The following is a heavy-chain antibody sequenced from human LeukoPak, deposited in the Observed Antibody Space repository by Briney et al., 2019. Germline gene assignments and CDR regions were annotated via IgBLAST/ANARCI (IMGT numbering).Heavy chain of an antibody. D-gene: IGHD6-19*01. Sequence: SSETLSLTYDLFDDSINSNKWWSWVRQPPGKGLEWIGEVSQTGTTYYDTSLTGRVTISIDRSKNQLSLTLRSATAADTGVYYCASHMAVPGTRGFEYWGPETLVTVSS. J-gene: IGHJ4*02. CDR2: VSQTGTT. CDR3: ASHMAVPGTRGFEY. CDR1: DDSINSNKW. V-gene: IGHV4-4*02.